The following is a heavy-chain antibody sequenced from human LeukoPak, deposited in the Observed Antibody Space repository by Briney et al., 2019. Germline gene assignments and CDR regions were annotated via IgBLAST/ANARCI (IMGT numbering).Heavy chain of an antibody. Sequence: GGSLRLSCAASGFTVSSNYMTWVRQAPGKGLEWVSVISGGGSTYYADSVKGRFTISRDNSKNTLYLQMNSLRAEDTAVYYCARGSSWQNYYYSMDVWGQGTTVTVSS. CDR1: GFTVSSNY. V-gene: IGHV3-53*01. D-gene: IGHD6-13*01. J-gene: IGHJ6*02. CDR2: ISGGGST. CDR3: ARGSSWQNYYYSMDV.